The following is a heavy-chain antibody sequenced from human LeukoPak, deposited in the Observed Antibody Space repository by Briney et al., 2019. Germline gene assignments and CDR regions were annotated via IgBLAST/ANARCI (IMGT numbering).Heavy chain of an antibody. D-gene: IGHD3-3*01. Sequence: GGSLRLSGAASGFTFSSYGMHWVRQAPDKGLEWVAFIRYDGSNKYHADSVKGRFTISRDNSKNTLYLQMNSLRAEDTAVYYCAKDVSIFGPYWYFDLWGRGTLVTVSS. V-gene: IGHV3-30*02. CDR1: GFTFSSYG. CDR2: IRYDGSNK. CDR3: AKDVSIFGPYWYFDL. J-gene: IGHJ2*01.